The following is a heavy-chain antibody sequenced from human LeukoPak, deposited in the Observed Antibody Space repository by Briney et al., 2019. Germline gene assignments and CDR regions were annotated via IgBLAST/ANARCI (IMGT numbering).Heavy chain of an antibody. V-gene: IGHV3-74*01. CDR3: AGDSRYGMDV. D-gene: IGHD4-11*01. CDR2: INSVGSRT. J-gene: IGHJ6*02. CDR1: GFTFSSHW. Sequence: GGSLRLSCAASGFTFSSHWMHWVRQAPGKGLVWVSRINSVGSRTDYADSVKGRFTISRDNARNTLYLQMNSLRVEDTAVYYCAGDSRYGMDVWGQGTTVTVSS.